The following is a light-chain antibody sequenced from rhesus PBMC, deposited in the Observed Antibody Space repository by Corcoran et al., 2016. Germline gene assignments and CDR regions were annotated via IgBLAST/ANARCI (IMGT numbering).Light chain of an antibody. Sequence: QAAPTQSPSVSGSPGPSVTISCTGTSSDIGAYNRVSWYQQYPGKAPKLMIYDVSNWPSGVSDRFSGSKSGNTASLTISGLQAEDEADYYCSSYGSNSNYIFGSGTRLTVL. CDR2: DVS. V-gene: IGLV2-13*03. CDR1: SSDIGAYNR. CDR3: SSYGSNSNYI. J-gene: IGLJ1*01.